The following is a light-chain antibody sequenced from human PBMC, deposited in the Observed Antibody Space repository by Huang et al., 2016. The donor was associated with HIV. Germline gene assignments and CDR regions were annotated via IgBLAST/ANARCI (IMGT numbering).Light chain of an antibody. CDR3: QQCNSYPYT. CDR2: GAS. J-gene: IGKJ2*01. V-gene: IGKV1-13*02. CDR1: QGISNS. Sequence: AIQLTQSPSSLSTFVGDRVTITCRASQGISNSFAWYQQKPGKAPRLLIYGASTLQSGVPSRCRGSGSGTDFNLIINSLQPEDFATYYCQQCNSYPYTFGQGTKLEIK.